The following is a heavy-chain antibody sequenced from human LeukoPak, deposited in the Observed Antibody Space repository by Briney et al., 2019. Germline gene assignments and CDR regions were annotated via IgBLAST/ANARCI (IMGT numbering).Heavy chain of an antibody. D-gene: IGHD3-10*01. V-gene: IGHV1-18*01. CDR3: ARDPVDYYGSGIWLDP. J-gene: IGHJ5*02. CDR1: GYTFTSYG. CDR2: ISAYNGNT. Sequence: ASVKVSCKASGYTFTSYGISWVRQAPGQGLEWMGWISAYNGNTNYAQKLQGRVTMTTDTSTSTAYMELRSLRSDDTAVYYCARDPVDYYGSGIWLDPWGQGTLVTVSS.